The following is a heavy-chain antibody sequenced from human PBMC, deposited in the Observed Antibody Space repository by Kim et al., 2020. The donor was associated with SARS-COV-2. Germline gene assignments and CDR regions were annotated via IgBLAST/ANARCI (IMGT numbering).Heavy chain of an antibody. CDR3: ARASAFHRFGELSYGMDV. CDR2: MNPNSGNT. CDR1: GYTFTSYD. Sequence: ASVKVSCKASGYTFTSYDINWVRQATGQGLEWMGWMNPNSGNTGYAQKFQGRVTMTRNTSISIAYMELSSLRSEDTAVYYCARASAFHRFGELSYGMDVWGQGTTVTVSS. D-gene: IGHD3-10*01. V-gene: IGHV1-8*01. J-gene: IGHJ6*02.